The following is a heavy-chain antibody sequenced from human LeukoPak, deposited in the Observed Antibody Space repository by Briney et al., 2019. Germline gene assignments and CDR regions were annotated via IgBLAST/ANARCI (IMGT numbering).Heavy chain of an antibody. CDR3: AKGAYMRPKRDYDYFWGSYRPPALDV. CDR1: GFTFSDYA. V-gene: IGHV3-30*18. D-gene: IGHD3-16*02. Sequence: PGGSLRLSCAASGFTFSDYAMHWVRQAPDKGLECVALVSYDGSNKDYAAAVKGRFTISRDNSKNTLYLQMSSLRAEDTAIYYCAKGAYMRPKRDYDYFWGSYRPPALDVWGKGTTVTVSS. J-gene: IGHJ6*04. CDR2: VSYDGSNK.